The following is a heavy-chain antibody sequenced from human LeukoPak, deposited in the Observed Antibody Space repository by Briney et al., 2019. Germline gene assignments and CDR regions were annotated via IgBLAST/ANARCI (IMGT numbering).Heavy chain of an antibody. CDR3: AKEVIVGVSFDY. V-gene: IGHV3-23*01. D-gene: IGHD1-26*01. Sequence: PAGGSLRLSCAASGFTFSSYAMSWVRQAPGKGLEWVAAISGSGGSTYYADSVKGRFTISRDNFKNTLYLQMNSLRAEDTAIYYCAKEVIVGVSFDYWGQGTLVTVSS. CDR2: ISGSGGST. CDR1: GFTFSSYA. J-gene: IGHJ4*02.